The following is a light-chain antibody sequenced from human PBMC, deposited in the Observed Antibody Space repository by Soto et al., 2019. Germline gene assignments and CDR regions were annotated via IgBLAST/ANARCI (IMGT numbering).Light chain of an antibody. CDR3: QQYNNGPPIT. V-gene: IGKV3-15*01. CDR1: QSVNSK. CDR2: GAS. Sequence: VLTQSPATLSLSLGEIATLSCRASQSVNSKLAWYQQKPGQAPRLLIYGASTRATGIPARFSGSGSGTEFTLTISSLQSGDFAVYYCQQYNNGPPITFGQGTRLEVK. J-gene: IGKJ5*01.